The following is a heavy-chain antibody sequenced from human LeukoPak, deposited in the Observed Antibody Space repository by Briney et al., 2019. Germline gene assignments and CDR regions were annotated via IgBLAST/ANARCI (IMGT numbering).Heavy chain of an antibody. CDR2: INSDGSST. CDR1: GFTFSSYW. V-gene: IGHV3-74*01. CDR3: ARDRNPSIAVAVNWFDP. Sequence: GGSLRLSCAASGFTFSSYWMHWVRQAPGKGLVWVSRINSDGSSTSYTDSVKGRFTISRDNAKNTLYLQMNSLRAEDTAVYYCARDRNPSIAVAVNWFDPWGQGTLVTVSS. D-gene: IGHD6-19*01. J-gene: IGHJ5*02.